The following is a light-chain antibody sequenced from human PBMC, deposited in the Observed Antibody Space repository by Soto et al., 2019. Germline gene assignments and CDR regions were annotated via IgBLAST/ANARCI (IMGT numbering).Light chain of an antibody. V-gene: IGKV1-5*03. CDR3: QQCNSYLYT. J-gene: IGKJ2*01. CDR2: KAS. CDR1: QNIGSW. Sequence: DIQMTQSPSTLSASVGDRVTITCRASQNIGSWLAWYQLKPGKAPKLLIYKASILESGVPSRFSGSGSATEFTLTISRLQPDDSATYYCQQCNSYLYTFGQGTKVDIK.